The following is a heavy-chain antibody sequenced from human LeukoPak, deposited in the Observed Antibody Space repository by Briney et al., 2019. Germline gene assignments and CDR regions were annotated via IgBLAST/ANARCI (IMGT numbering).Heavy chain of an antibody. CDR1: GGSIGSYY. D-gene: IGHD4/OR15-4a*01. CDR2: IYYSGST. Sequence: PSETLSLTCTVSGGSIGSYYWSWIRQPPGKGLEWIGYIYYSGSTNYNPSLKSRVTISVDTSKSQFSLKLSSVTAADTAVYYCAREDTYGPIGYWGQGTLVTVSS. J-gene: IGHJ4*02. CDR3: AREDTYGPIGY. V-gene: IGHV4-59*01.